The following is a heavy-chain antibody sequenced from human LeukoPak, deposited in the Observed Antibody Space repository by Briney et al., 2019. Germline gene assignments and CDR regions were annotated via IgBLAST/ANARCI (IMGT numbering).Heavy chain of an antibody. D-gene: IGHD5-12*01. J-gene: IGHJ4*02. CDR2: INPNSGGT. Sequence: GASVKVSCKASGYIFTDYYMHWVRQAPGQELGWMGRINPNSGGTNYAQKFQGRVTMTRDTSISTAYMELSRLRSDDTAVYYCARESGLPDYWGQGTLVTVSS. CDR1: GYIFTDYY. V-gene: IGHV1-2*06. CDR3: ARESGLPDY.